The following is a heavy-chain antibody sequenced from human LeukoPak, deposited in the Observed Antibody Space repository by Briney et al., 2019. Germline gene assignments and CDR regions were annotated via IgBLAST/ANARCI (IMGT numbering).Heavy chain of an antibody. CDR1: GYTLTELS. D-gene: IGHD2-2*02. Sequence: ASVKVSCKVCGYTLTELSMHWVRQAPGKGLEWMGGFDPEDGETIYAQKFQGRVTMTEDTSTDTAYMELSSLRSEDTAVYYCATPRPVPAAIRGGYYYYYYMDVWGKGTTVTVSS. CDR3: ATPRPVPAAIRGGYYYYYYMDV. J-gene: IGHJ6*03. V-gene: IGHV1-24*01. CDR2: FDPEDGET.